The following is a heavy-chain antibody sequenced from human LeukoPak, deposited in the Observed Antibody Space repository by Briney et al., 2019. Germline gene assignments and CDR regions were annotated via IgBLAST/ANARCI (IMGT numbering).Heavy chain of an antibody. CDR1: GFTFGDYG. Sequence: GGSLRLSCAASGFTFGDYGMSWVRQAPGKGLEWVSGINWNGGSTGYADSVKGRFTISRDNAKNSLCLQMNSLRAEDTALYYCARRFSTITTAVTTAVDYWGQGTLVTVSS. CDR2: INWNGGST. V-gene: IGHV3-20*04. D-gene: IGHD4-17*01. J-gene: IGHJ4*02. CDR3: ARRFSTITTAVTTAVDY.